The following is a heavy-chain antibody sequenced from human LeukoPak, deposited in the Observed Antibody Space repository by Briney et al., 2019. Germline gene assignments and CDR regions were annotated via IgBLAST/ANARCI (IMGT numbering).Heavy chain of an antibody. Sequence: PSETLSLTCGFYGGSLSGYCWSWIRQPPGKGLEWIGEINHSGSTNYNPSLKSRVTISVDTSKNQFSLKLSSVTAADTAVYYCASSWFGELRWDYWGQGTLVTVSS. CDR1: GGSLSGYC. D-gene: IGHD3-10*01. CDR3: ASSWFGELRWDY. CDR2: INHSGST. J-gene: IGHJ4*02. V-gene: IGHV4-34*01.